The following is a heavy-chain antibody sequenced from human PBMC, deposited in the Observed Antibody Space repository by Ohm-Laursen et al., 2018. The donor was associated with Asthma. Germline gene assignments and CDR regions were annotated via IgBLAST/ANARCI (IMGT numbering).Heavy chain of an antibody. CDR2: ISSSSSYI. V-gene: IGHV3-21*01. D-gene: IGHD2-2*02. Sequence: SLRLSCAASGFTFSSYAMNWVRQAPGKGLEWVSSISSSSSYIYYADSVRGRFTTSRDNARNTLYLQMNSLRAEDTAVYYCARGYTCDPWGQGTLVTVSS. J-gene: IGHJ5*02. CDR1: GFTFSSYA. CDR3: ARGYTCDP.